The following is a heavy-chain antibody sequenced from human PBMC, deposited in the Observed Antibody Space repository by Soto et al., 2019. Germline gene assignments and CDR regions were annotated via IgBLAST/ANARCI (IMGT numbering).Heavy chain of an antibody. CDR1: GGTFSSYA. J-gene: IGHJ6*02. V-gene: IGHV1-69*06. D-gene: IGHD3-3*01. CDR2: IIPIFGTA. Sequence: ASVKVSCKASGGTFSSYAISWVRQAPGQGLEWMGGIIPIFGTANYAQKFQGRVTITADKSTSTAYMELSSLRSEDTAVYYCARDGHYDFWSGYLPYYYYGMDVWGQGTTVTVS. CDR3: ARDGHYDFWSGYLPYYYYGMDV.